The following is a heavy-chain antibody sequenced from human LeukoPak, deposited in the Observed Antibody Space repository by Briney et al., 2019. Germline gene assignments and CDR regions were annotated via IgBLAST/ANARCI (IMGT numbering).Heavy chain of an antibody. CDR2: INSDGSST. CDR3: ARDRDDYSY. V-gene: IGHV3-74*01. J-gene: IGHJ4*02. D-gene: IGHD5-24*01. CDR1: GFTFSDYR. Sequence: GGSLRLSCAASGFTFSDYRMHWVRQAPGKGLVWVSFINSDGSSTRYADSVKGRFTISRDNAKNTLYLQMNSLRAEGTAVYYCARDRDDYSYWGQGTLVTVSS.